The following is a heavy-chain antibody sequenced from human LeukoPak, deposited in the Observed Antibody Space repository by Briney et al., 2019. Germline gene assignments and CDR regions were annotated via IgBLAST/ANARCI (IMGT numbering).Heavy chain of an antibody. Sequence: GGSLRLSCAASGFTFDNYAMSWVRQAPGKGLEWVSAISGSGGNTYYADSVKGRFTFSRDNSKNTLYLQMNSLRAEDTAVYYCAKEIMETTYFDYWGQGTLVTVSS. J-gene: IGHJ4*02. CDR2: ISGSGGNT. CDR1: GFTFDNYA. D-gene: IGHD3-16*01. CDR3: AKEIMETTYFDY. V-gene: IGHV3-23*01.